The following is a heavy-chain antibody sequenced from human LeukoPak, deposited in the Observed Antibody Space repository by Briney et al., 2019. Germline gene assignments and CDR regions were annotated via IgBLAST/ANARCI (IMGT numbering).Heavy chain of an antibody. V-gene: IGHV1-2*02. D-gene: IGHD3-9*01. CDR3: ARGASNDILTGYHYYYYGMDV. Sequence: GASAKVSCKASGYTFTGYYMHWVRQAPGQGLEWMGWINPNSGGTNYAQKFQGRVTMTRDTSISTAYMELSRLRSDDTAVYYCARGASNDILTGYHYYYYGMDVWGQGTTVTVSS. J-gene: IGHJ6*02. CDR2: INPNSGGT. CDR1: GYTFTGYY.